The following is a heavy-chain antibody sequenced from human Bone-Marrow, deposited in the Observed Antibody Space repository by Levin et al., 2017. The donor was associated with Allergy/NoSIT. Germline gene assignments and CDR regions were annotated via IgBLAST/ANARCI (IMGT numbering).Heavy chain of an antibody. Sequence: PGGSLRLSCAASGFTFSSYSMNWVRQAPGKGLEWVSSISSSSSYIYYADSVKGRFTISRDNAKNSLYLQMNSLRAEDTAVYYCARDLGYTWNILSYYGMDVWGQGTTVTVSS. J-gene: IGHJ6*02. V-gene: IGHV3-21*01. CDR2: ISSSSSYI. D-gene: IGHD1-20*01. CDR3: ARDLGYTWNILSYYGMDV. CDR1: GFTFSSYS.